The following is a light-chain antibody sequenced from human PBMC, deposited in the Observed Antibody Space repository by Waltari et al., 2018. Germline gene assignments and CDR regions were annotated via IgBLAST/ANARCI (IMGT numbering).Light chain of an antibody. CDR3: SSYTSRATWV. V-gene: IGLV2-14*03. J-gene: IGLJ3*02. Sequence: QSALTQPASVSGSPGQSITISSPATSSDVGAYIYVSWFQQHPDKAPRLLIFDVTNRPSGVSNRFSGSKSGNTASLTISGLQAEDEADYYCSSYTSRATWVFGGGTRLAVL. CDR1: SSDVGAYIY. CDR2: DVT.